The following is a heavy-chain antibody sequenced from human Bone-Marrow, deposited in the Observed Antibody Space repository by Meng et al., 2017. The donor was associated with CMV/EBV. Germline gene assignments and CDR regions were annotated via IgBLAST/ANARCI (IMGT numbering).Heavy chain of an antibody. CDR2: TYYRSKWYN. CDR3: ARDLGLRFLEWLSDYYYGMDV. V-gene: IGHV6-1*01. J-gene: IGHJ6*02. D-gene: IGHD3-3*01. CDR1: GDSVSSNSAA. Sequence: SETLSLTCAISGDSVSSNSAAWNWIRQSPSRGLEWLGRTYYRSKWYNDYAVSVKSRITINPDTSKNQFSLQLNSVTPEDTAVYYCARDLGLRFLEWLSDYYYGMDVWGQGTTVTFSS.